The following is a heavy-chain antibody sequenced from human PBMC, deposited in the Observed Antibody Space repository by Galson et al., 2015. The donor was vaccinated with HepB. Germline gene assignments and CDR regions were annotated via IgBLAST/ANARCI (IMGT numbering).Heavy chain of an antibody. J-gene: IGHJ4*02. D-gene: IGHD3-22*01. V-gene: IGHV3-15*05. CDR1: GLSFTNAW. CDR2: IKSKTDGGAT. Sequence: SLRLSCAVSGLSFTNAWMSWVRQAPGKGLEWVGRIKSKTDGGATDYAAPVKGRFTISRDDSKNTLYLQVNSLKTEDTAVYYCTTDDYYDGSGFYPGFDYWGQGTLVTVSS. CDR3: TTDDYYDGSGFYPGFDY.